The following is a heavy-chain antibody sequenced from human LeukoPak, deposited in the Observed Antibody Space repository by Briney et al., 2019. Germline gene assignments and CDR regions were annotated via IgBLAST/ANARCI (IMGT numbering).Heavy chain of an antibody. CDR1: GGSFSGYY. CDR3: ARGDGTTVTQIDY. Sequence: PSETLSLTCAVYGGSFSGYYWSWIRQPPGKGLEWIGEINHSGSTNYNSSLKSRVTISVDTSKNQFSLKLSSVTAADTAVYYCARGDGTTVTQIDYWGQGTLVTVSS. D-gene: IGHD4-11*01. CDR2: INHSGST. J-gene: IGHJ4*02. V-gene: IGHV4-34*01.